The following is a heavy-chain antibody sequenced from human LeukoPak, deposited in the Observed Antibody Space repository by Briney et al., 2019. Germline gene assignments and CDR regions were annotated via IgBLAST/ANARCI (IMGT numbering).Heavy chain of an antibody. J-gene: IGHJ4*02. D-gene: IGHD6-19*01. V-gene: IGHV3-74*01. CDR3: AMGGSGYFTY. CDR1: GFIFSSYW. CDR2: IIPDGTTT. Sequence: GGSLRLSCAASGFIFSSYWMHWVRQVPGKGLVWVSRIIPDGTTTTYADSVKGRFTISRDNAKNTLFLQMHSLGAEDTTVYYCAMGGSGYFTYWGQGTLATVSS.